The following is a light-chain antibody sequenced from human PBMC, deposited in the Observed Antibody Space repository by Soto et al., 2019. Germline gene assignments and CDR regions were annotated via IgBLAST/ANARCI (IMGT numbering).Light chain of an antibody. CDR2: GAS. Sequence: EIVLTQSPGTLSLSPGERATLSCRASQSVSSSYLDWYQQKPGQAPRLLIYGASSSDTGIPDRFSGSGSGTDFTLTISRLEPEDFAVYYCQQYGSSPQTFGQGTKVEIK. V-gene: IGKV3-20*01. CDR3: QQYGSSPQT. CDR1: QSVSSSY. J-gene: IGKJ1*01.